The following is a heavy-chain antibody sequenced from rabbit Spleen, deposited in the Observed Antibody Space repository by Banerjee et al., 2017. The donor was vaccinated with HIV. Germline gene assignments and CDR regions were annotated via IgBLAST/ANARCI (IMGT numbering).Heavy chain of an antibody. V-gene: IGHV1S40*01. D-gene: IGHD8-1*01. J-gene: IGHJ4*01. CDR1: GFSFGSSYY. Sequence: QSLEESGGDLVKPGASLTLTCTASGFSFGSSYYMCWIRQAPGKGLEWIACVDAGSSGTTYYARWAKGRFTISKTSSTTVTLQMTSLTAADTATYFCARDAGSYDYIDVYFNLWGPGTLVTVS. CDR2: VDAGSSGTT. CDR3: ARDAGSYDYIDVYFNL.